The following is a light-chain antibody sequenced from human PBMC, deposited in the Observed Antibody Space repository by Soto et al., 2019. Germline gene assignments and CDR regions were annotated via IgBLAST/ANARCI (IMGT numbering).Light chain of an antibody. J-gene: IGLJ2*01. CDR2: DVV. Sequence: HSVLTQPASVSGSPGQSITISCTGTSSDVGGFNSVSWYQQHPGKAPKLMIYDVVNRPSGVSNRFSGSKSGNTASLTISGLRAEDEANYYCSSYTSSTARIFGGGTKLTVL. CDR3: SSYTSSTARI. V-gene: IGLV2-14*01. CDR1: SSDVGGFNS.